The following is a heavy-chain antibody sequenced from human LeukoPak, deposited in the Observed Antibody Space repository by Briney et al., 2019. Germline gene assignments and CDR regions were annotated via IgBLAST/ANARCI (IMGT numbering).Heavy chain of an antibody. V-gene: IGHV3-7*03. Sequence: PGGSLRLSCAASGFSFGTSWMTWVRQAPGKALEWVATIKPDGSTELYVEIVKGRFTISRDNGKNPLFLQMSGLRVEDTAVYHCVKGGSNWSDWGQGTLVTVSS. J-gene: IGHJ1*01. CDR3: VKGGSNWSD. CDR2: IKPDGSTE. CDR1: GFSFGTSW. D-gene: IGHD3-3*01.